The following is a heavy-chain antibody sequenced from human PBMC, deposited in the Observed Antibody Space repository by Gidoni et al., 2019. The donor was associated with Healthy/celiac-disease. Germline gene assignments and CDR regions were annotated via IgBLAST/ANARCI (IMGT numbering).Heavy chain of an antibody. Sequence: EVQLVESGGGLVQPGGSLRLSCAASGFPFSSYAMHWVRQAPGKGLEYVSAISSNGGSTYYANSVKGRFTISRDNSKNTLYLQMGSLRAEDMAVYYCARGGGATPKGIDYWGQGTLVTVSS. V-gene: IGHV3-64*01. D-gene: IGHD1-26*01. CDR1: GFPFSSYA. J-gene: IGHJ4*02. CDR2: ISSNGGST. CDR3: ARGGGATPKGIDY.